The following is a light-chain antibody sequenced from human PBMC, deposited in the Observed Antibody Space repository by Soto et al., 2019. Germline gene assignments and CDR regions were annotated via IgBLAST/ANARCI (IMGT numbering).Light chain of an antibody. CDR1: QSVSSSY. V-gene: IGKV3-20*01. CDR2: GAS. J-gene: IGKJ1*01. Sequence: EIVLTQSPGTLSLSPGERATLSCRASQSVSSSYLAWYQQKPGQAPWLLIYGASSRATGIPDRFSGSGSGTDFTLTISRLEPEDFAVYYCHQYGSSSWTFGQGTKVEIK. CDR3: HQYGSSSWT.